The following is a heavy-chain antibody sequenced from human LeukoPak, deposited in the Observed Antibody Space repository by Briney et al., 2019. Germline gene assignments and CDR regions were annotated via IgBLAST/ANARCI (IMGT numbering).Heavy chain of an antibody. D-gene: IGHD4-17*01. CDR1: GGSISSDSYY. CDR3: ARGSGWQNDYGDYDVVYMDV. CDR2: IYTSGST. V-gene: IGHV4-61*02. J-gene: IGHJ6*03. Sequence: PSETLSLTRTVSGGSISSDSYYWSWIRQPAGKGLEWIGRIYTSGSTNYNPSLKSRVTISVDTSKNQFSLKLSSVTAADTAVYYCARGSGWQNDYGDYDVVYMDVWGKGTTVTISS.